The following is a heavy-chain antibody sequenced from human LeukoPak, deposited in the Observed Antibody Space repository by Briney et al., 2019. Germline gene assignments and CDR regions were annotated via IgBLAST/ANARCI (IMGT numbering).Heavy chain of an antibody. V-gene: IGHV5-51*01. CDR1: GYSFTSYW. CDR3: ARLDSSGWYVYPKSIDY. D-gene: IGHD6-19*01. Sequence: GESLKISCKGSGYSFTSYWIGWVRQMPGKGLEWMGIIYPGDSDTRYSPSFQGQVTISADKSISTAYLQWSSLKASDTAMYYCARLDSSGWYVYPKSIDYWGQGTLVTVS. J-gene: IGHJ4*02. CDR2: IYPGDSDT.